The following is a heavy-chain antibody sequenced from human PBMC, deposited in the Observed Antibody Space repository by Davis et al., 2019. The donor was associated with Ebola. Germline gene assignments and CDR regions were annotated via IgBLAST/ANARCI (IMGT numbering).Heavy chain of an antibody. J-gene: IGHJ3*02. CDR1: GGPFRSYT. Sequence: SVQVSFQASGGPFRSYTINWVRPAPGQGLEWMGRIIPILGIANYAQKFQGRVTITADKSTSTAYMELSSLRSEDTAVYYCARAAYYYDSSGYYHSAFDIWGQGTMVTVSS. CDR2: IIPILGIA. V-gene: IGHV1-69*02. CDR3: ARAAYYYDSSGYYHSAFDI. D-gene: IGHD3-22*01.